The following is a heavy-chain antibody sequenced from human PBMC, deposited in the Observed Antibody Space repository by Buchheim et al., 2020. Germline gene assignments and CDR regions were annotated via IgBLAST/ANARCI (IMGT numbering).Heavy chain of an antibody. J-gene: IGHJ4*02. V-gene: IGHV3-48*04. CDR2: IHASSSPI. CDR1: EFTFRNYN. Sequence: EVQLVESGGGLVQPGGSLRLSCEVSEFTFRNYNMDWVRQAPGKGLEWVSYIHASSSPIYYAASVKGRFTVSRDNAKNSLYLQMNSLSAEDTAVYYCVRDGNIAGNFEFWGQGTL. CDR3: VRDGNIAGNFEF. D-gene: IGHD2-15*01.